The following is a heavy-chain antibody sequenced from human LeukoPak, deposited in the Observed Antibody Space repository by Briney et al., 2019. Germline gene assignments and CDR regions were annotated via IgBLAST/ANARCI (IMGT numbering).Heavy chain of an antibody. CDR3: ARHRGLSYYDAFDI. CDR1: GASISNYY. CDR2: IFYTGDT. J-gene: IGHJ3*02. Sequence: SETLSLTCNVSGASISNYYWSWIRQPPGKGLEWIAYIFYTGDTSYNPSLKSRATISVDTSKNQFSLNLRSVTAADTAVYYCARHRGLSYYDAFDIWGQGTVVTVSS. V-gene: IGHV4-59*08. D-gene: IGHD1-26*01.